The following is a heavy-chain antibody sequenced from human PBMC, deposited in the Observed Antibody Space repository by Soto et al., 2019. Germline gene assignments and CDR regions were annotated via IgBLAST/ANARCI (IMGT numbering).Heavy chain of an antibody. D-gene: IGHD2-2*01. J-gene: IGHJ6*02. CDR3: ARYRTLRKDIVLVPADGYGMDV. CDR1: GYTFTGYY. Sequence: ASVKVSCKASGYTFTGYYMHWVRQAPGQGLEWMGWINPNSGGTNYAQKFQGWVTMTRDTSISTAYMELSRLRSGDTAVYYCARYRTLRKDIVLVPADGYGMDVWGQGTTVTVSS. V-gene: IGHV1-2*04. CDR2: INPNSGGT.